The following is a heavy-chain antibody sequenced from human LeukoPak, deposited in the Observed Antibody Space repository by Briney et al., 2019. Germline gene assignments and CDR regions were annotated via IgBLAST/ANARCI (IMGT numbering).Heavy chain of an antibody. Sequence: GGSLRLSCAASGFTFSSYTMTWVRQAPGKGLEWVSYISGSSTTIYYADSVKGRFTISRDNAKNSLYLQMNSLRDEDTAVYYCARDHRLWFGELLYWGQGTLVTVSS. D-gene: IGHD3-10*01. CDR1: GFTFSSYT. V-gene: IGHV3-48*02. CDR3: ARDHRLWFGELLY. CDR2: ISGSSTTI. J-gene: IGHJ4*02.